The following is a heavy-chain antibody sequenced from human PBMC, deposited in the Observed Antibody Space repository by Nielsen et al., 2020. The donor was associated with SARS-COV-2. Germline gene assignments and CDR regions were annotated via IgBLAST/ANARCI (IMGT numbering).Heavy chain of an antibody. CDR1: GLPISNEW. Sequence: GESLKISCVASGLPISNEWMHWVRQAPGKGLVWVSRISPDGDIVNYADSVRGRFTTSRDNAKNTLYLQMNSLRAEDTAVYFCTNWNDGYWGQGTPVTVSS. D-gene: IGHD1-1*01. CDR2: ISPDGDIV. V-gene: IGHV3-74*01. CDR3: TNWNDGY. J-gene: IGHJ4*02.